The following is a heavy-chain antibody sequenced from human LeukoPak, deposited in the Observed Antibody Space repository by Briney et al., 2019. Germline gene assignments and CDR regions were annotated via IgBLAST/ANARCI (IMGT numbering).Heavy chain of an antibody. CDR2: IRYDGSNK. CDR1: GFTFSSYG. Sequence: GGSLRLSCAASGFTFSSYGMHWVHQAPGKGLEWVAFIRYDGSNKYYADSVKGRFTISRDNSKNTLYLQMNSLRAEDTAVYYCAKEQQLLKTFDYWGQGTLVTVSS. J-gene: IGHJ4*02. V-gene: IGHV3-30*02. CDR3: AKEQQLLKTFDY. D-gene: IGHD6-13*01.